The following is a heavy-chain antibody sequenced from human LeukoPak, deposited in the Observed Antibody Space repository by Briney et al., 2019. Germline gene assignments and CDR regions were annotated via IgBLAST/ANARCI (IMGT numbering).Heavy chain of an antibody. D-gene: IGHD1-1*01. CDR1: GGSMSSSY. CDR3: ARRTGGGWYDP. J-gene: IGHJ5*02. V-gene: IGHV4-59*08. Sequence: SETLSLTCTVSGGSMSSSYWSWIRQAPEKELEYIGYIYYTGSTDYHPSLKSRVTISVDTSKNQFSLKLTSVTAADTAVYYCARRTGGGWYDPWGQGILVTVSS. CDR2: IYYTGST.